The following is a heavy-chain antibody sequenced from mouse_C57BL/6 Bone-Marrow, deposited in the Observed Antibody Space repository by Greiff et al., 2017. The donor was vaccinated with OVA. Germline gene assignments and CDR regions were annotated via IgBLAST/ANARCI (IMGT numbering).Heavy chain of an antibody. CDR1: GFTFSSYA. J-gene: IGHJ3*01. CDR3: TRVDYDVGSY. Sequence: EVKLQESGEGLVKPGGSLKLSCAASGFTFSSYAMSWVRQTPEKRLEWVAYISSGGDYIYYADTVKGRFTISRDNARNTLYLQMSSLKSEDTAMYYCTRVDYDVGSYWGQGTLVTVSA. V-gene: IGHV5-9-1*02. CDR2: ISSGGDYI. D-gene: IGHD2-4*01.